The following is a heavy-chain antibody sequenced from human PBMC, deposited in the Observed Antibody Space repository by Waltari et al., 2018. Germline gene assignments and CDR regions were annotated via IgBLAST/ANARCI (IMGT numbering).Heavy chain of an antibody. J-gene: IGHJ3*02. Sequence: EVQLLESGGGSVQPGGSLRLSCAASGFTFSYYAMSWVRQAPGKGLEWVSVIYSGGRDTYYADSVQGRFIISRDNSKNTVYLQMDSLRAEDTAVYYCAKVDSSGWSDAFDIWGQGTMVTVSS. CDR2: IYSGGRDT. D-gene: IGHD6-19*01. CDR3: AKVDSSGWSDAFDI. CDR1: GFTFSYYA. V-gene: IGHV3-23*03.